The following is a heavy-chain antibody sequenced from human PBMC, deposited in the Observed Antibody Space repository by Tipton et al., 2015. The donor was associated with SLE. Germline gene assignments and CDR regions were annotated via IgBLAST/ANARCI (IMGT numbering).Heavy chain of an antibody. CDR1: GGSFSGYY. CDR2: INHSGST. J-gene: IGHJ4*02. CDR3: ARVKSDYGDC. Sequence: TLSLTCAVYGGSFSGYYWSWIRQPPGKGLEWIGEINHSGSTNYNPSLKSRVTISVDTSKNQFSLKLSSVTAADTAVYYCARVKSDYGDCWGQGTLVTVSS. V-gene: IGHV4-34*09.